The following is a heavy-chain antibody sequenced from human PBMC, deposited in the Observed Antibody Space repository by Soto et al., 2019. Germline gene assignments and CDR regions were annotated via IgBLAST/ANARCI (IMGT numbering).Heavy chain of an antibody. J-gene: IGHJ1*01. D-gene: IGHD3-22*01. CDR3: ARCYSDYVEYFQH. V-gene: IGHV3-23*01. Sequence: PGGSLRLSCEASGFIFRNFGISWVRQAPGKGLEWVAGHTIAAYYADSVKGRFTISRDNSKNTLYLQMDSLSAEDTAVYYCARCYSDYVEYFQHWGQGTLVTVSS. CDR2: HTIAA. CDR1: GFIFRNFG.